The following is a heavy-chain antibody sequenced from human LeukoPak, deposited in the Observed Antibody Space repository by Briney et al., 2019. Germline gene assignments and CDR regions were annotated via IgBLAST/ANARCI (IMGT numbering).Heavy chain of an antibody. V-gene: IGHV1-69*06. J-gene: IGHJ4*02. CDR3: ASRKGYSYGLIDY. D-gene: IGHD5-18*01. Sequence: GASVKVSCKASGGTFSSYAISWVRQAPGQGLEWMGGIIPIFGTANYAQKFQGRVTITADKSTSTAYMELSSLRSEDTAVYYCASRKGYSYGLIDYWGQGTLVTVSS. CDR1: GGTFSSYA. CDR2: IIPIFGTA.